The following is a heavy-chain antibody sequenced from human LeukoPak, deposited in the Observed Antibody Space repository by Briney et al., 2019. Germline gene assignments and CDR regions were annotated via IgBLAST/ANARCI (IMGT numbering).Heavy chain of an antibody. D-gene: IGHD2/OR15-2a*01. CDR1: GFTFSDYY. V-gene: IGHV3-11*01. CDR2: ISGNGRFI. J-gene: IGHJ6*02. CDR3: ARDLNTGMDV. Sequence: GGSLRLSCAASGFTFSDYYISRIRQAPGKGLEWLSYISGNGRFIEYADSVKGRFTISRDNAQKLLFLQMNSLRGEDTAIYYCARDLNTGMDVWGRGTTVIVSS.